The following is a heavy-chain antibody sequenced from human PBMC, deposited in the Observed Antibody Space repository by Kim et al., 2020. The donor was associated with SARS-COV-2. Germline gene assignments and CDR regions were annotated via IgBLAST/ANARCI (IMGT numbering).Heavy chain of an antibody. CDR3: VAPTFRDSNYYYGMDV. CDR1: GFTFSDPY. D-gene: IGHD5-12*01. Sequence: GGSLRLSCAASGFTFSDPYMDWVRQAQGTGLEWVGRIKNKAHSSIAEYAASVKGRFTISRDDSKNSLYLQMNSLKTEDTAVYYCVAPTFRDSNYYYGMDV. V-gene: IGHV3-72*01. CDR2: IKNKAHSSIA. J-gene: IGHJ6*01.